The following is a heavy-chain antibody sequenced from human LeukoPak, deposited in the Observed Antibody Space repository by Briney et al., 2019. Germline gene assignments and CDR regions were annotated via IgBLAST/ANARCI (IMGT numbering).Heavy chain of an antibody. CDR1: GYSFLNCW. Sequence: GESLKISCKGSGYSFLNCWIGWVRQMPGKGLEWMGIIYPGDSDTRYSPSFQGQVTLSADKSISTAYLQWSSLKASDTAMYYCARGNHCSSTSCALDYWGQGTLVTVSS. D-gene: IGHD2-2*01. CDR3: ARGNHCSSTSCALDY. CDR2: IYPGDSDT. V-gene: IGHV5-51*01. J-gene: IGHJ4*02.